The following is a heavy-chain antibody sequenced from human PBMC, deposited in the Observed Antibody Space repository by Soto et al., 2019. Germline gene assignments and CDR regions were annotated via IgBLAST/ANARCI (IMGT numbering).Heavy chain of an antibody. D-gene: IGHD2-21*01. CDR2: ISAGGNTK. Sequence: QVQLVESGGGVVQPVTSLRLACAASGFTLSNIGMQWVRQAPGKGLEWVAVISAGGNTKYYADSVKGRFTISRDNSKNTLFLQMNSLRTEDTAVYYCAKESGGERYAAYFDLWGQGTLVTVSA. V-gene: IGHV3-30*18. CDR1: GFTLSNIG. CDR3: AKESGGERYAAYFDL. J-gene: IGHJ4*02.